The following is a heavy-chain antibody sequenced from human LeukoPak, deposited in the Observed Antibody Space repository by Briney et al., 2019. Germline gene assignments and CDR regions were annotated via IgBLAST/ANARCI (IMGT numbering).Heavy chain of an antibody. J-gene: IGHJ4*02. CDR3: ARAQSSGWYGEFDY. D-gene: IGHD6-19*01. CDR1: GFTFSSYG. Sequence: PGGSLRLSCAASGFTFSSYGMHWVRQAPGKGLEWVANIKQDGSEKYYVDSVKGRFTISRDNAKNSLYLQMNSLRAEDTAVYYCARAQSSGWYGEFDYWGQGTLVTVSS. CDR2: IKQDGSEK. V-gene: IGHV3-7*01.